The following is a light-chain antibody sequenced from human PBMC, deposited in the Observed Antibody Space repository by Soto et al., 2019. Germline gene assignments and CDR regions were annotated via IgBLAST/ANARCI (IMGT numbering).Light chain of an antibody. CDR2: SAF. CDR1: QSISTY. J-gene: IGKJ1*01. V-gene: IGKV1-5*01. CDR3: QQYNSYPWT. Sequence: DIQMTQSPSSLSASVGDRVTITCRASQSISTYLNWYQQRPGKAPKLLIYSAFSLESGVPSRFSGSGSGTEFTLTISSLQPDDFATYYCQQYNSYPWTFGQGTKVDIK.